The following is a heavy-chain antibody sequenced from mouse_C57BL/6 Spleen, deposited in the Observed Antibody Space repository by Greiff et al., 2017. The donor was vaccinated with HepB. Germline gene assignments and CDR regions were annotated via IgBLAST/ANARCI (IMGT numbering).Heavy chain of an antibody. J-gene: IGHJ3*01. CDR1: GYTFTDYE. Sequence: QVHVKQSGAELVRPGASVTLSCKASGYTFTDYEMHWVKQTPVHGLEWIGAIDPETGGTAYNQKFKGKAILTADKSSSTAYMELRSLTSEDSAVYYCTRDCRLDYGTAWFAYWGQGTLVTVSA. CDR2: IDPETGGT. CDR3: TRDCRLDYGTAWFAY. V-gene: IGHV1-15*01. D-gene: IGHD1-1*01.